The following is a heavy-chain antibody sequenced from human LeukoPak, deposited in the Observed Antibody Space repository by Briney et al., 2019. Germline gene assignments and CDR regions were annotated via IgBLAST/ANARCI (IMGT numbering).Heavy chain of an antibody. Sequence: GGTLRLSCAASGFTFSSYGMSWVRQAPGKGLEWVSGISGSGGSTYYADSVKGRFTISRDNSKNTLSLQMNSLRAEDTAIYYCANGPTKDGFHYYFDFWGQGTLVTVSS. J-gene: IGHJ4*02. CDR1: GFTFSSYG. CDR3: ANGPTKDGFHYYFDF. CDR2: ISGSGGST. D-gene: IGHD5-24*01. V-gene: IGHV3-23*01.